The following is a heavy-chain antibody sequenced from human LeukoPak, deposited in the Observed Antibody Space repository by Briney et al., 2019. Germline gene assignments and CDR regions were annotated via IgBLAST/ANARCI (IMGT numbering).Heavy chain of an antibody. D-gene: IGHD3-10*01. Sequence: ASVKVSCKASGYTFTSYGISWERQAPGQGLEWMGWISAYNGNTNYAQKLQGRVTMTTDTSTSTAYMELRSLRSDDTAVYYCARDQSGYYYGWGSYSDGDYFDYWGQGTLVTVSS. V-gene: IGHV1-18*01. CDR2: ISAYNGNT. CDR3: ARDQSGYYYGWGSYSDGDYFDY. J-gene: IGHJ4*02. CDR1: GYTFTSYG.